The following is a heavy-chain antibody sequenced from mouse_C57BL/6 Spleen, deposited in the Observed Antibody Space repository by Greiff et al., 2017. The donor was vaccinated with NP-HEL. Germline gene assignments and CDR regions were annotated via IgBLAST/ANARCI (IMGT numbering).Heavy chain of an antibody. CDR1: GYSITSGYY. CDR3: ATGDGYFDY. CDR2: ISYDGSN. D-gene: IGHD2-3*01. V-gene: IGHV3-6*01. Sequence: EVQVVESGPGLVKPSQSLSLTCSVTGYSITSGYYWNWIRQFPGNKLEWMGYISYDGSNNYNPSLKNRISITRDTSKNQFFLKLNSVTTEDTATYYCATGDGYFDYWGQGTTLTVSS. J-gene: IGHJ2*01.